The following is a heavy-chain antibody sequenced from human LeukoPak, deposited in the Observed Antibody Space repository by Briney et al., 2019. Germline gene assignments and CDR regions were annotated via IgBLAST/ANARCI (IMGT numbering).Heavy chain of an antibody. V-gene: IGHV1-18*01. Sequence: GGSVKVSCKASGYSLTSYGMTWVRQAAGQGLEGMGWINPYNGNTNYAHKLQGRVTMTTDTSTSTAYMDLRSLRSDDTAVYYCATMDGNNSLDDWGQGTLVTVCS. CDR1: GYSLTSYG. J-gene: IGHJ4*02. D-gene: IGHD5-24*01. CDR3: ATMDGNNSLDD. CDR2: INPYNGNT.